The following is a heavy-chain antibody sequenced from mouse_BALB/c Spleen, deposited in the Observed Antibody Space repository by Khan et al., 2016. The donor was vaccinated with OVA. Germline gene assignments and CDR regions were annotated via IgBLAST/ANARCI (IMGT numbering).Heavy chain of an antibody. CDR2: IWSDGST. Sequence: QVQLNESGPGLVAPSQSLSITCTISGFSLTNYGVHWVRQPPGKGLERLVVIWSDGSTAYTSALNSRLSISKDNSKSQVFLKMNSLQTDDTAMYYCARQPYYHYYIMDYWGQGTSVTVSS. CDR3: ARQPYYHYYIMDY. CDR1: GFSLTNYG. D-gene: IGHD2-10*01. V-gene: IGHV2-6-1*01. J-gene: IGHJ4*01.